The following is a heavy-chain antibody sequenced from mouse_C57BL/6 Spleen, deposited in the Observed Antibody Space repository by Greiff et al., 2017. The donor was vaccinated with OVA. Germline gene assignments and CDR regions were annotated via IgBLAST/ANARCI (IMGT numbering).Heavy chain of an antibody. D-gene: IGHD2-3*01. J-gene: IGHJ3*01. CDR1: GYAISSYW. V-gene: IGHV1-80*01. CDR3: ARTGDGYFLFAY. Sequence: QVQLQQSGAELVKPGASVKISCKASGYAISSYWMNWVKQRPGKGLEWIGQLSPGDGDTNYNGKLKGKATLTADKSSSTAYMQLSSLTSEDSAVYFCARTGDGYFLFAYWGQGTLVTVSA. CDR2: LSPGDGDT.